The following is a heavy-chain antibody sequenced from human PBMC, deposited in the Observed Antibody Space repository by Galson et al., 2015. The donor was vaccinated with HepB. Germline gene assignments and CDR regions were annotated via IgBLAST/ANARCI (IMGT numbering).Heavy chain of an antibody. CDR2: IYPGDSDT. CDR3: ARIQIAVAPTTWFDP. V-gene: IGHV5-51*01. J-gene: IGHJ5*02. Sequence: QSGAEVTKPGESLKISCKGSGYSFTSYWIGWVRQMPGKGLEWMGIIYPGDSDTRYSPSFQGQVTISADKSISTAYLQWSSLKASDTAMYYCARIQIAVAPTTWFDPWGQVTLVTVSS. CDR1: GYSFTSYW. D-gene: IGHD6-19*01.